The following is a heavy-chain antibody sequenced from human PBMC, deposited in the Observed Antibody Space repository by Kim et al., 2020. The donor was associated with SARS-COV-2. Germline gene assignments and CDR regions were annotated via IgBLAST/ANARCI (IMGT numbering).Heavy chain of an antibody. J-gene: IGHJ6*02. CDR2: ISSSGSTI. V-gene: IGHV3-11*01. D-gene: IGHD3-22*01. CDR3: ARDHPDSSGYYVYYGMDV. CDR1: GFTFSDYY. Sequence: GGSLRLSCAASGFTFSDYYMSWIRQAPGKGLEWVSYISSSGSTIYYADSVKGRFTISRDNAKNSLYLQMNSLRAEDTAVYYCARDHPDSSGYYVYYGMDVWGQGTTVTVSS.